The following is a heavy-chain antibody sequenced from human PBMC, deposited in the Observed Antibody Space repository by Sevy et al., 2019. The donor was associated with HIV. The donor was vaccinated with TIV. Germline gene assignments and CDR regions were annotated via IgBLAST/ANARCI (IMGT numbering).Heavy chain of an antibody. Sequence: GGSLRLSCAASGFTFSSYSMNWVRQAPGKGLEWVSYISSSSITIYYADSVKGRFTISRDNAKNSLYLQMNSLRDEDTAVYYCARDGPPAYYYDSSGIGGDAFDIWGQGTMVTVSS. D-gene: IGHD3-22*01. CDR1: GFTFSSYS. CDR2: ISSSSITI. CDR3: ARDGPPAYYYDSSGIGGDAFDI. J-gene: IGHJ3*02. V-gene: IGHV3-48*02.